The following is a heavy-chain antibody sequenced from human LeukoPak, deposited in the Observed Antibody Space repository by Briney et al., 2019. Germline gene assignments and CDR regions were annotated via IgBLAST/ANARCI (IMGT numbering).Heavy chain of an antibody. CDR2: IIPIFATT. J-gene: IGHJ5*02. Sequence: ASVKVSCKASGGTFSSYAISWVRQAPGQGLEWMGGIIPIFATTNFAQKFQGRVTITADESTSTAYMELSSLRSEDTAVYYRARGGLADIVVVPAARNWFDPWGQGTLVTVSS. D-gene: IGHD2-2*01. V-gene: IGHV1-69*13. CDR1: GGTFSSYA. CDR3: ARGGLADIVVVPAARNWFDP.